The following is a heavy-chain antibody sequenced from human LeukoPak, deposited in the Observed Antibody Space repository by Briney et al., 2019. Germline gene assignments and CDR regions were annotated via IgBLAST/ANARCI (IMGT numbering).Heavy chain of an antibody. CDR1: GFTFSSYW. V-gene: IGHV3-74*01. CDR3: ARYWNVNAFDI. Sequence: PGGSLRLSCAASGFTFSSYWMHWVRQAPGKGLVWVSRINTDGISTNYADSEKGRFTISRDNAKNTLYLQMNSLRAEDTAVYYCARYWNVNAFDIWGQGTMVTVSS. CDR2: INTDGIST. J-gene: IGHJ3*02. D-gene: IGHD1-1*01.